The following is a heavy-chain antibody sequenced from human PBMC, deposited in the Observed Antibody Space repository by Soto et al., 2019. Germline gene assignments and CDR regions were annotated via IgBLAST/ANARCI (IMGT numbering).Heavy chain of an antibody. J-gene: IGHJ4*02. CDR2: ISYDGSNK. CDR3: AKPGGVVVPDAFSFDY. Sequence: QPGGSLRPSCAASGFTFSSYGMHWVRQAPGKGLEWVAVISYDGSNKYYADSVKGRSTISRDNSKNTLYLQMNSLRAEDTAVYYCAKPGGVVVPDAFSFDYWGQGTLVTVSS. D-gene: IGHD2-2*01. V-gene: IGHV3-30*18. CDR1: GFTFSSYG.